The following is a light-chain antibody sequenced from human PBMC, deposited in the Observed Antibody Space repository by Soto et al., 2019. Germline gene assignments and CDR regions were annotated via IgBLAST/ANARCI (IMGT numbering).Light chain of an antibody. J-gene: IGKJ2*01. CDR2: GAS. CDR3: QQYGSSPMYS. CDR1: QSVSSSY. Sequence: EIVLTQSPGTLSLSPGERATLSCRASQSVSSSYLAWYQQKPGQAPRLLSYGASSRATGIPDRFSGSGSGRDFTLTISRLEPEDCAVYYCQQYGSSPMYSFGQGTKLEIK. V-gene: IGKV3-20*01.